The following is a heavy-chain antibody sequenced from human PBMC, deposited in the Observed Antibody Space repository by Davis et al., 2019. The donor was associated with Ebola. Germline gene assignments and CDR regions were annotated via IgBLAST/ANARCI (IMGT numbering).Heavy chain of an antibody. J-gene: IGHJ1*01. CDR2: ISSASTYI. V-gene: IGHV3-21*01. Sequence: RRSLRLSCPASAFTSSSYNIIWARQAPGQGLEWVPSISSASTYIHFADPVKGRFTIFRDNSRNSVYLRMNSLRAEDTAVYYCARDGPSAWNTAQYFQHWGQGTLVTVSS. CDR1: AFTSSSYN. CDR3: ARDGPSAWNTAQYFQH. D-gene: IGHD1/OR15-1a*01.